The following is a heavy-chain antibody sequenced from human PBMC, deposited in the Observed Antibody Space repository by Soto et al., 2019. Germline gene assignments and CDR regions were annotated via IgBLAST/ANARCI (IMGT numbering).Heavy chain of an antibody. V-gene: IGHV3-30-3*01. CDR1: GFTFSSYA. CDR2: ISYDGSNK. J-gene: IGHJ5*02. CDR3: ARDIRYCSSTSWSNWFDP. Sequence: PGGSLRLSCAASGFTFSSYAMHWVRQAPGKGMEWGAVISYDGSNKYYADSVKGRFTISRDNSKNTLYLQMNSLRAQDTAVYYCARDIRYCSSTSWSNWFDPWGQGTMVTVSS. D-gene: IGHD2-2*01.